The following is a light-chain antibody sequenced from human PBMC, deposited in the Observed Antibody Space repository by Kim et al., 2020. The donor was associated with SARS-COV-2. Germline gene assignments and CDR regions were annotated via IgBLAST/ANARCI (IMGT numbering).Light chain of an antibody. CDR2: QDS. CDR1: KLGDKY. J-gene: IGLJ3*02. CDR3: QAWDSSTGGG. Sequence: SYELTQPPSVSVSPGQTASITCSGDKLGDKYACWYQQKPGQSPVLVIYQDSKRPSGIPERFSGSNSGNTATLTISGTQAMDEADYYCQAWDSSTGGGFGGGTKLTVL. V-gene: IGLV3-1*01.